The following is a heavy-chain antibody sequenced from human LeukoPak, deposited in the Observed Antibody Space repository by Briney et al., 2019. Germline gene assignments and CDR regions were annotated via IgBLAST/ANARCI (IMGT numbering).Heavy chain of an antibody. CDR3: EGVGYCSGGSCHDFDY. D-gene: IGHD2-15*01. V-gene: IGHV4-34*01. CDR2: INHSGST. J-gene: IGHJ4*02. Sequence: SETLSLTCAVYGGSFSGYYWSWIRQPPGKGLEWIGEINHSGSTNYNPSLKSRVTISVDTSKNQFSLKLSSVTAADTAVYYCEGVGYCSGGSCHDFDYWGQGTLVTVSS. CDR1: GGSFSGYY.